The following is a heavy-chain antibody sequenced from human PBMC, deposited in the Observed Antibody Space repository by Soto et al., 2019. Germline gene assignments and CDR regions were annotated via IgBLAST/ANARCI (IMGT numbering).Heavy chain of an antibody. J-gene: IGHJ4*02. V-gene: IGHV3-11*01. Sequence: VGSLILSWTASGFTCSGYYMTLMRQAPGKGLEWISFIGKSGSDTYYADSVEGRFTISRDNAKNSLYLQMNSLRAEDTAVYYCAREIGNRLPYGPVDYWGQGTLVTVSS. CDR3: AREIGNRLPYGPVDY. CDR2: IGKSGSDT. D-gene: IGHD3-10*01. CDR1: GFTCSGYY.